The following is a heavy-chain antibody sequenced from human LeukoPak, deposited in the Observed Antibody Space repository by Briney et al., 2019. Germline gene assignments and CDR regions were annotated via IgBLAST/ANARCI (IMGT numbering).Heavy chain of an antibody. Sequence: ASVKVSCKASGYTFTSYYMHWVRQAPGQGLEWMGIINPSGGSTSYAQKFQGRVTMTRDTSTSTVYMELSSLRSEDTAVYYCARDGDTAMVKHYYYYYYMDVWGKGTTVTVSS. CDR2: INPSGGST. CDR3: ARDGDTAMVKHYYYYYYMDV. D-gene: IGHD5-18*01. CDR1: GYTFTSYY. J-gene: IGHJ6*03. V-gene: IGHV1-46*01.